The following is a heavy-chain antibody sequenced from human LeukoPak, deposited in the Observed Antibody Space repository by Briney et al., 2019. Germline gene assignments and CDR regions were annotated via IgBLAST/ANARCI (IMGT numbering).Heavy chain of an antibody. Sequence: GGSLRLSCAASGFTFSSYSMNWVRQAPGKGLEWVSYISSSSSTIYYADSVKGRFTISRDNAKNSLYLQMNSLRAEDTAVYYCAKARIITMVRGVPNDYMDVWGKGTTVTISS. CDR1: GFTFSSYS. J-gene: IGHJ6*03. CDR3: AKARIITMVRGVPNDYMDV. V-gene: IGHV3-48*01. D-gene: IGHD3-10*01. CDR2: ISSSSSTI.